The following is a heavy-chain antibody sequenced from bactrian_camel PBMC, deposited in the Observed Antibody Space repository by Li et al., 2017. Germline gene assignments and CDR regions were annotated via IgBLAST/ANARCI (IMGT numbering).Heavy chain of an antibody. D-gene: IGHD5*01. Sequence: VQLVESGGESVQTGGSPRLSCTVSPDTMSLSRYCLAWFRQAPGKKRELVARIDTDTGSTYYDDSVKGRFTISQDKAKNTLYLQMNKTHPEDTAMYYCAATFWGGDCDISRTVYQYWGQGTQVTVS. V-gene: IGHV3S54*01. CDR1: PDTMSLSR. CDR2: IDTDTGST. J-gene: IGHJ4*01. CDR3: AATFWGGDCDISRTVYQY.